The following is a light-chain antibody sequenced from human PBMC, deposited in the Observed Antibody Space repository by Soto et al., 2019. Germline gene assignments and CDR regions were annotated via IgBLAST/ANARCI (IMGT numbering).Light chain of an antibody. CDR2: DTS. CDR3: QQYYTFPLYT. J-gene: IGKJ2*01. V-gene: IGKV1D-8*01. CDR1: QDIGHY. Sequence: VIWMTQSPSFLSAIRGDRVTISCRMSQDIGHYLAWYRQKPGKAPQLLIYDTSRLHTGAPSRFSGSGSGTYFTITICSLQSEDFATYYCQQYYTFPLYTFGQGTKLEI.